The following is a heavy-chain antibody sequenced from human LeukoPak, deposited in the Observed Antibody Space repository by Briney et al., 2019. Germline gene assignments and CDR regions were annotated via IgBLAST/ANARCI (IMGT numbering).Heavy chain of an antibody. D-gene: IGHD6-19*01. CDR2: IGPGGGST. CDR3: GGYMPGGGWFDY. CDR1: GLTFNSYA. Sequence: GGSLRLSCSASGLTFNSYAMSWVRQAPGRGLEWVSDIGPGGGSTYSADSVKGRFTISRDNSKNTLFLQMNSLRAEDTAVYFCGGYMPGGGWFDYWGQGTLVTVSS. J-gene: IGHJ4*02. V-gene: IGHV3-23*01.